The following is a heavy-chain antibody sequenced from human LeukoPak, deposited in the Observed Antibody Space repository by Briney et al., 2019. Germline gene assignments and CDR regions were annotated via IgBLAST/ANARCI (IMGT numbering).Heavy chain of an antibody. CDR1: GFTFSTYN. V-gene: IGHV3-21*01. Sequence: PGGSLRLSCAASGFTFSTYNMVWVRQAPGKGLECVSSISSSSSYIYYADSVKGRFTISRDNAKNSLFLQMNRLRAEDTAVYYCARYSGRHDRSFDSWGQGTLVTVSA. D-gene: IGHD6-13*01. CDR2: ISSSSSYI. J-gene: IGHJ4*02. CDR3: ARYSGRHDRSFDS.